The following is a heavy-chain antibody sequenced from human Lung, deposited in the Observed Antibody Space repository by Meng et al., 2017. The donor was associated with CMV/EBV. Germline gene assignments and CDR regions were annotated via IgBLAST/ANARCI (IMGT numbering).Heavy chain of an antibody. CDR2: ISSSGDII. D-gene: IGHD3-3*01. J-gene: IGHJ6*02. V-gene: IGHV3-11*04. CDR1: GFTFSDYY. Sequence: SLKISCAASGFTFSDYYMTWVRRAPGKGLEWISYISSSGDIILYADSVKGRFTISRDNAEKSLYLQMNSLRAEDAALYFCARCKIYDFSFYGMDVWGQGTTVTVSS. CDR3: ARCKIYDFSFYGMDV.